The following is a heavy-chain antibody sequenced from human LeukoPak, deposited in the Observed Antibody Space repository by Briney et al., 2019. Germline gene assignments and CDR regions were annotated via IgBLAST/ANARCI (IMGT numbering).Heavy chain of an antibody. CDR1: GGSISSGGYS. CDR2: IYHSGST. CDR3: ARGWRKRGLAATSRSWFDP. V-gene: IGHV4-30-2*01. D-gene: IGHD2-15*01. J-gene: IGHJ5*02. Sequence: SETLSLTCAVSGGSISSGGYSWSWIRQPPGKGLEWIGYIYHSGSTYYNPSLKSRVTISVDRSKNQFSLKLSSVTAADTAVYYCARGWRKRGLAATSRSWFDPGAREPWSPSPQ.